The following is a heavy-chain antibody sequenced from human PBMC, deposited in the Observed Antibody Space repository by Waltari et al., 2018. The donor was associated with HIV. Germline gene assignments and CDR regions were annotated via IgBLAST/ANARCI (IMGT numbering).Heavy chain of an antibody. J-gene: IGHJ4*02. CDR3: ARDGGRRGPFGY. Sequence: EVQLVESGGGLVQPGGSLRLSCAASGFTFSNYWMSWVRQAPGKGREWVANIKQDGSEKYYVESGKGRFTISRDNDKNSVDLQMNSRRAEDTAVYYCARDGGRRGPFGYWGQGTLVTVSS. CDR2: IKQDGSEK. D-gene: IGHD3-3*01. V-gene: IGHV3-7*01. CDR1: GFTFSNYW.